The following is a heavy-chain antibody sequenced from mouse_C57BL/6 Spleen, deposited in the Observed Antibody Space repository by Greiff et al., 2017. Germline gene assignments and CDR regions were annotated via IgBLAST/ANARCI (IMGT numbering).Heavy chain of an antibody. CDR3: VRKESEDYAMDY. CDR2: IRSKSNNYAT. J-gene: IGHJ4*01. Sequence: EVKVVESGGGLVQPKGSLKLSCAASGFSFNTYAMNWVRQAPGKGLEWVARIRSKSNNYATYYADSVKDRFTISRDDSESMLYLQMNNLKTEDTAMYYCVRKESEDYAMDYWGQGTSVTVSS. V-gene: IGHV10-1*01. CDR1: GFSFNTYA.